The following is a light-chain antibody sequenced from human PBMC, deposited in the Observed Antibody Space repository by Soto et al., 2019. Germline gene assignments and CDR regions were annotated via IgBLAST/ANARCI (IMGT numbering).Light chain of an antibody. CDR1: QGIRSD. V-gene: IGKV1-17*01. CDR2: AAS. Sequence: DIQMTQSPSTLSASVGDRVTITCRASQGIRSDLGWFQQKPGKAPKRLIYAASILQSGVPSRFSGSGSGTEFTLTINSLQPEDFATYFCQQHNTYPLTFGGGTKVDI. J-gene: IGKJ4*01. CDR3: QQHNTYPLT.